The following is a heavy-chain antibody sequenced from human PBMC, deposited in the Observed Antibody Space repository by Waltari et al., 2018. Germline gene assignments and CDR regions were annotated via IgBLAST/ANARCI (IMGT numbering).Heavy chain of an antibody. CDR3: ARRTSSGLGARYFDL. V-gene: IGHV1-69*12. J-gene: IGHJ2*01. Sequence: QVQLVQSGAEVKKPGSSVQVSCKASGGTFSRYAISWLRQAPGQGREWMGGIIPIFGTANYAQKFQGRVTITADESTSTAYMGLSSLRSEDTAVYYCARRTSSGLGARYFDLWGRGTLVTVSS. CDR1: GGTFSRYA. D-gene: IGHD3-22*01. CDR2: IIPIFGTA.